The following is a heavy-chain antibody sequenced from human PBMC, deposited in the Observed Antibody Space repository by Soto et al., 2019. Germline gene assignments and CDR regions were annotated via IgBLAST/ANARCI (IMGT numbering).Heavy chain of an antibody. CDR2: ISSSSSTI. D-gene: IGHD6-13*01. J-gene: IGHJ4*02. V-gene: IGHV3-48*01. Sequence: GGSLRLSCAASGFTFSSYSMNWVRQAPGKGLEWVSYISSSSSTIYYADSVKGRFTISRDNAKNSLYLQMNSLRAEDTAVYYCARELIAAAANFDYWGQGTLVTVSS. CDR1: GFTFSSYS. CDR3: ARELIAAAANFDY.